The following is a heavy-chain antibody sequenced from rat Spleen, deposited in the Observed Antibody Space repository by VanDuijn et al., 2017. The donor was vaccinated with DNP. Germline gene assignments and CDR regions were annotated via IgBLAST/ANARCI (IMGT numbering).Heavy chain of an antibody. CDR3: ARETTVAMDA. CDR1: GFNFDDYW. CDR2: INKASSTI. D-gene: IGHD1-3*01. J-gene: IGHJ4*01. V-gene: IGHV4-2*01. Sequence: EVELVESGGGLVQPGRSLKLSCAASGFNFDDYWMGWVRQAPGKGLEWIGEINKASSTINYSPSLKDKFAISRDNAQTTLYLQMSKLGSEDTAIYYCARETTVAMDAWGQGTSVTVSS.